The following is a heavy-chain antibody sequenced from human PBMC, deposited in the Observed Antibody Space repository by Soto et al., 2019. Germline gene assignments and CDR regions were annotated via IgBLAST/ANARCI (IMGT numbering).Heavy chain of an antibody. J-gene: IGHJ6*03. Sequence: GKGLEWVSYISSSSSTIYYADSVKGRFTISRDNAKNSLYLQMNSLRAEDTAVYYCARGKTGYCSSTSCLRGYYYYMDVRGKGTTVTVFS. D-gene: IGHD2-2*01. V-gene: IGHV3-48*01. CDR3: ARGKTGYCSSTSCLRGYYYYMDV. CDR2: ISSSSSTI.